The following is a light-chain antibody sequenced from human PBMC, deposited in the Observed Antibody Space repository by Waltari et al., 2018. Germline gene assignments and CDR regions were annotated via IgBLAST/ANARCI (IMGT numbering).Light chain of an antibody. J-gene: IGKJ2*01. V-gene: IGKV4-1*01. CDR3: QQYYTSPYT. CDR1: QGGLYSSNNKKY. CDR2: WAS. Sequence: DLVMTQSPDSLAVSLGERATINCKSSQGGLYSSNNKKYLAWYQQKPGQPPKLLIYWASTRESGVPDRFSGSGSGTDFTLSISSLQAEDVAVYYCQQYYTSPYTFGQGTKLEIK.